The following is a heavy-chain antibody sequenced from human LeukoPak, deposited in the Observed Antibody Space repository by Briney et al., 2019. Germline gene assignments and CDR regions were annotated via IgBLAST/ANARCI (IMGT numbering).Heavy chain of an antibody. D-gene: IGHD1-1*01. CDR2: ISHSGDT. CDR1: GFSITSGEY. CDR3: AKMRPLAVGTGKRGYSFDY. V-gene: IGHV4-38-2*01. J-gene: IGHJ4*02. Sequence: PSETLSLTCVVSGFSITSGEYWGWIRPSPGRGLEWIGSISHSGDTYYIPSLRSRVTMSLDTYRQQFSVDLRAVCAARTPVCFCAKMRPLAVGTGKRGYSFDYWGQGTLVTVSS.